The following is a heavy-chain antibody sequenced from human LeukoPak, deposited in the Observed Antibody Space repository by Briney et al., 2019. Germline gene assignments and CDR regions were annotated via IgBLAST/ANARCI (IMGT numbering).Heavy chain of an antibody. Sequence: GGSLRLSCAASGFTFSSYAMSWVRQAPGKGLEWVSAISGSGGSTYYADSVKGRFTISRDNSKNTPYLQMNSLRAEDTAVYYCAKRDGGWSTAVSFMHVWGKGTTVTVSS. V-gene: IGHV3-23*01. CDR2: ISGSGGST. D-gene: IGHD6-19*01. J-gene: IGHJ6*03. CDR3: AKRDGGWSTAVSFMHV. CDR1: GFTFSSYA.